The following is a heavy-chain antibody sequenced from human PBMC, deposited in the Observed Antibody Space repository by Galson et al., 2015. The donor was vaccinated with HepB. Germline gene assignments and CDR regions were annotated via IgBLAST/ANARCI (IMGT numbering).Heavy chain of an antibody. CDR2: IYHSGST. D-gene: IGHD3-9*01. CDR3: ARIRYYDILTGYYDVYYFDY. J-gene: IGHJ4*02. Sequence: ETLSLTCAVSGYSISSGYYWGWIRQPPGKGLEWIGSIYHSGSTYYNPSLKSRVTMSVDTSKNQFSLKLSSVTAADTAVYYCARIRYYDILTGYYDVYYFDYWGQGTLATVSS. V-gene: IGHV4-38-2*01. CDR1: GYSISSGYY.